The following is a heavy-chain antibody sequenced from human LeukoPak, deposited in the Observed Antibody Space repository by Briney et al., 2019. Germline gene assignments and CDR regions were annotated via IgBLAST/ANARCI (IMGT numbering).Heavy chain of an antibody. D-gene: IGHD3-22*01. CDR3: AKDGHYDSSGFTLQY. J-gene: IGHJ1*01. V-gene: IGHV3-23*01. Sequence: PGGSLRLSCAASGFTFTNYARTWVRQAPGKGLEWVSTIRSSGANTYYADSVRGRFTISRDNSKNTLYLQMNSLRAEDTAVYYCAKDGHYDSSGFTLQYWGQGTLVTVSS. CDR1: GFTFTNYA. CDR2: IRSSGANT.